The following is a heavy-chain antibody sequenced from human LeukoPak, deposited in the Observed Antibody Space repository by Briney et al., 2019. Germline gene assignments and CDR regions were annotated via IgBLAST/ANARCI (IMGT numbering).Heavy chain of an antibody. CDR3: AREDTAMVGYFDY. CDR2: ISYDGSNK. Sequence: AGGSLRLSCAASGFTFSSYAMHWVRQAPGKGLEWVAVISYDGSNKYYADSEKGRFTISRDNSKNTLYLQMNSLRAEDTAVYYCAREDTAMVGYFDYWGQGTLVTVSS. D-gene: IGHD5-18*01. J-gene: IGHJ4*02. CDR1: GFTFSSYA. V-gene: IGHV3-30*04.